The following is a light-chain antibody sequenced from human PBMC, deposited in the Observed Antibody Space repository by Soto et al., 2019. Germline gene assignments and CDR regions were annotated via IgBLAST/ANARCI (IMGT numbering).Light chain of an antibody. CDR2: QVN. J-gene: IGLJ6*01. Sequence: QSALTQPASVSGSPGQSVTISCTGPRSDIGDSNFISWYKHSPGKAPRLLIYQVNNRPSGVSGRFSGSKAGNTASLTISGLLDDDEADYFCASFRSGTILVFGSGTKVTVL. V-gene: IGLV2-14*01. CDR1: RSDIGDSNF. CDR3: ASFRSGTILV.